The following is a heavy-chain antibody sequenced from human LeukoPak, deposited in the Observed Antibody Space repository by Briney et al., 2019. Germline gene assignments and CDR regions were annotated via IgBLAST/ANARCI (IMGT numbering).Heavy chain of an antibody. CDR1: GGSISSSSYY. V-gene: IGHV4-39*07. Sequence: PSETLSLTCTVSGGSISSSSYYWGWIRQPPGKGLEWIGSIYYSGSTYYNPSLKSRVTISVDTSKNQFSLKLSSVTAADAAVYYCARVGHSGSGSYLFDYWGQGTLVTVSS. CDR3: ARVGHSGSGSYLFDY. D-gene: IGHD3-10*01. CDR2: IYYSGST. J-gene: IGHJ4*02.